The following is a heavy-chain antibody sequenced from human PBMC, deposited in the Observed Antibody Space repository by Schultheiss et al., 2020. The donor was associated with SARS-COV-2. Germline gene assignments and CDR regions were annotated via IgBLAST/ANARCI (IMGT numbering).Heavy chain of an antibody. CDR1: GFTVSSNY. D-gene: IGHD3-3*01. J-gene: IGHJ5*02. CDR2: ISGSGGST. V-gene: IGHV3-23*01. Sequence: GESLKISCAASGFTVSSNYMSWVRQAPGKGLEWVSAISGSGGSTYYADSVKGRFTISRDNSKNTLYLQMNSLRAEDTAVYYCAKGSEGRITIFGVVITHNWFDPRGQGTLVTVSS. CDR3: AKGSEGRITIFGVVITHNWFDP.